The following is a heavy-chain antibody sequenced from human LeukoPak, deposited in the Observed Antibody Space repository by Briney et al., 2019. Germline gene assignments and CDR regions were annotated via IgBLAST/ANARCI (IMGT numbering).Heavy chain of an antibody. J-gene: IGHJ4*02. V-gene: IGHV4-4*07. CDR3: ARDVSAHYYDSSGPTPLFDY. Sequence: SETLSLTCAVYGGSFSGYYWSWIRQPAGKGLEWIGRIYTSGSTNYNPSLKSRVTMSVDTSKNQFSLKLSSVTAADTAVYYCARDVSAHYYDSSGPTPLFDYWGQGTLVTVSS. CDR1: GGSFSGYY. CDR2: IYTSGST. D-gene: IGHD3-22*01.